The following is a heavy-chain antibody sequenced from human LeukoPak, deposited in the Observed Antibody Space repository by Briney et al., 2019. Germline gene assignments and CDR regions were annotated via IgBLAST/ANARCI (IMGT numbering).Heavy chain of an antibody. CDR3: AKDFKLDDY. CDR1: GFTFSTYA. J-gene: IGHJ4*02. Sequence: GGSLRLSCAASGFTFSTYAVNWVRQAPGKGLEWVSAISGSGGSTYYADSVKGRFTISRDNSKNTLYLQMNGLRAEDTAVYYCAKDFKLDDYWGQGTLVTVSS. V-gene: IGHV3-23*01. D-gene: IGHD4-23*01. CDR2: ISGSGGST.